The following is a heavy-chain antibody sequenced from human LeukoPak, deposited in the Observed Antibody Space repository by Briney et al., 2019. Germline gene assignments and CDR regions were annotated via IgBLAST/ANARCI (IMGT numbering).Heavy chain of an antibody. D-gene: IGHD2-21*02. Sequence: ASVKASCTASSYTFTNYGISWLRQAPGQRPEWMGWISGFDGDSNYAERFQGRVTMTTDTSTKTGYMELTSLRSDDTAVYFCARVTAGGLGLFDTWGQGTLVTVST. CDR3: ARVTAGGLGLFDT. V-gene: IGHV1-18*01. CDR2: ISGFDGDS. CDR1: SYTFTNYG. J-gene: IGHJ5*02.